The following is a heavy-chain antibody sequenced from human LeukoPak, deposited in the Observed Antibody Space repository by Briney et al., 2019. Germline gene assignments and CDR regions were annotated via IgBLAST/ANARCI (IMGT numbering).Heavy chain of an antibody. CDR1: GFAFSDYY. V-gene: IGHV4-30-4*01. J-gene: IGHJ3*02. CDR2: IYYSGST. Sequence: LRLSCAASGFAFSDYYMSWIRQAPGKGLEWIGYIYYSGSTYYNPSLKSRVTISVDTSKNQFSLKLSSVTAADTAVYYCARDAYDYVWGSYPDDAFDIWGQGTMVTVSS. CDR3: ARDAYDYVWGSYPDDAFDI. D-gene: IGHD3-16*02.